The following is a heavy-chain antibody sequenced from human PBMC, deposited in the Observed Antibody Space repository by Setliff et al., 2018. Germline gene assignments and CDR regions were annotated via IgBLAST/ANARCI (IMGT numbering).Heavy chain of an antibody. Sequence: ASVKVSCKASGYTFTGYYMHWVRQAPGQGLEWMGRIIPILGIANYAQKFQGRVTMTRDTSTSTVYMDMSSLRSEDTAVYYCARDVFPYHYEGAFDIWGQGTMVTVSS. D-gene: IGHD3-22*01. V-gene: IGHV1-46*01. CDR3: ARDVFPYHYEGAFDI. CDR1: GYTFTGYY. J-gene: IGHJ3*02. CDR2: IIPILGIA.